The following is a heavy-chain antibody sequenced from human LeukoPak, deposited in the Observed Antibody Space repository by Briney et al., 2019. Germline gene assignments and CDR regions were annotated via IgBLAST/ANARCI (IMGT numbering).Heavy chain of an antibody. CDR3: ARGGSSLFFDY. J-gene: IGHJ4*02. Sequence: PSETLSLTCAVSGGSISSGGYSWSWIRQRPGKGLEWIGYIYYSGSTYYNPSLKSRVIISGDTSKNQFSLNLSSVTAADTAMYYCARGGSSLFFDYWGQGTLVTVSS. V-gene: IGHV4-31*11. CDR1: GGSISSGGYS. D-gene: IGHD2/OR15-2a*01. CDR2: IYYSGST.